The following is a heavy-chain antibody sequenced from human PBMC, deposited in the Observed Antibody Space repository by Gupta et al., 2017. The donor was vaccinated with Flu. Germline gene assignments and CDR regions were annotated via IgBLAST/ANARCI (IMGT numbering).Heavy chain of an antibody. CDR2: INPNSGDT. J-gene: IGHJ4*02. Sequence: WVRQAPGQGLEWMGWINPNSGDTYYAQTFQGRVTMTRDTSISTVYMDLSRLRSDDTAVYYCGCVLGAVTIDYWGQGTLVTVSS. CDR3: GCVLGAVTIDY. V-gene: IGHV1-2*02. D-gene: IGHD1-26*01.